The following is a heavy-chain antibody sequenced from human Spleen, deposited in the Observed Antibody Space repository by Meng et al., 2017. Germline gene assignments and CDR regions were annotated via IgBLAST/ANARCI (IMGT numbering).Heavy chain of an antibody. Sequence: GESLMISCAASGCTFSSYNMNWVRQAPGKGLEWVSYISSSGSTIYYADSVKGRFTISRDNAKNSLYLQMNSLSAEDTAVHYYASVGTVTTNYYYYGMDVWGQGTTVTVSS. CDR2: ISSSGSTI. J-gene: IGHJ6*02. CDR1: GCTFSSYN. D-gene: IGHD4-17*01. CDR3: ASVGTVTTNYYYYGMDV. V-gene: IGHV3-48*04.